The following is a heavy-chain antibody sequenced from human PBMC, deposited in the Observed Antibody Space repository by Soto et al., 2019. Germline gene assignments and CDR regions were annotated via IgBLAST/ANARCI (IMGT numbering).Heavy chain of an antibody. J-gene: IGHJ3*02. CDR2: INPATGAA. CDR3: ARGGGVGVAGSAAFDM. CDR1: GYPVTAYY. V-gene: IGHV1-2*02. D-gene: IGHD3-3*01. Sequence: QLHLVQSGAVVKKPGASVTVSCSASGYPVTAYYMHWVRQAPGRGLEWMGGINPATGAAKDTQTFRGRGTVHRDPSTSKVFMELGGLTSGDTAVFYCARGGGVGVAGSAAFDMWGQGTLVTVSS.